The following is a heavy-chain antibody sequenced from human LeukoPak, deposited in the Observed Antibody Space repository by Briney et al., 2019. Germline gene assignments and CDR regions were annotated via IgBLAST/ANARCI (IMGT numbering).Heavy chain of an antibody. CDR2: IKQDGSEK. CDR3: ARDFLKAPSFDY. V-gene: IGHV3-7*01. J-gene: IGHJ4*02. Sequence: QAGGSLRLSCAASGFTFSSYWVSWVRQAPGKGLEWVANIKQDGSEKYYVDSVKGRFTISRDNAKNSLYLQMNSLRAEDTAVYYCARDFLKAPSFDYWGQGTLVTVSS. CDR1: GFTFSSYW.